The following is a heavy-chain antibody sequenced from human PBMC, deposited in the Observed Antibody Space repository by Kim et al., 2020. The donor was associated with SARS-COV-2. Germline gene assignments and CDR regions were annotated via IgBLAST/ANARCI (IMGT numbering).Heavy chain of an antibody. Sequence: GESLKISCKGSGYSFTSYWIGWVRQMPGKGLEWMGIIYPGDSDTRYSPSFQGQVTISADKSISTAYLQWSSLKASDTAMYYCARQRRSGSYGGAPWYWGQGTLVTVSS. CDR1: GYSFTSYW. J-gene: IGHJ4*02. D-gene: IGHD1-26*01. V-gene: IGHV5-51*01. CDR3: ARQRRSGSYGGAPWY. CDR2: IYPGDSDT.